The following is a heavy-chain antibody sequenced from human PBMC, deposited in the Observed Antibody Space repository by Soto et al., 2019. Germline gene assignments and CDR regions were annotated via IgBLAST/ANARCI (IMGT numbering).Heavy chain of an antibody. V-gene: IGHV1-69*02. CDR1: GGTFSSYT. Sequence: SVKVSCKASGGTFSSYTISWVRQAPGQGLEWMGRIIPILGIANYAQKFQGRVTITADKSTSTAYMELSSLRSEDTAVYYCARGRSRYSSSWYDRQTPDYFDYWGQGTLVTVSS. CDR2: IIPILGIA. J-gene: IGHJ4*02. CDR3: ARGRSRYSSSWYDRQTPDYFDY. D-gene: IGHD6-13*01.